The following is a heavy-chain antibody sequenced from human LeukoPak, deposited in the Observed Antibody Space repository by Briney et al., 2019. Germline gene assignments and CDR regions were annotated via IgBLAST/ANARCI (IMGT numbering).Heavy chain of an antibody. D-gene: IGHD6-19*01. CDR2: TSDRGDYT. Sequence: GGSLRLSCAASGFTFSSYSMSWVRQAPGKGLEWVSGTSDRGDYTYYADSVKGRFTISRDNTNNALYLQMNSLRADDTAVYFCARDSTWLLDYWGQGTLITVSS. CDR3: ARDSTWLLDY. J-gene: IGHJ4*02. V-gene: IGHV3-23*01. CDR1: GFTFSSYS.